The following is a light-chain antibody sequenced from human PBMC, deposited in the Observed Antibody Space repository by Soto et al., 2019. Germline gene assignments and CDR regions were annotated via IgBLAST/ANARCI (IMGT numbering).Light chain of an antibody. CDR2: GVS. CDR3: SSSTISNTLV. Sequence: QSALTQPASVSASPGQSITISCTGGKNDIGSSDYVSWYQQHPGKAPKLIIYGVSNRPSGTSDRFSGSKSGNTASLTISGLEADDDADYYCSSSTISNTLVFGGGTKVTVL. J-gene: IGLJ3*02. CDR1: KNDIGSSDY. V-gene: IGLV2-14*01.